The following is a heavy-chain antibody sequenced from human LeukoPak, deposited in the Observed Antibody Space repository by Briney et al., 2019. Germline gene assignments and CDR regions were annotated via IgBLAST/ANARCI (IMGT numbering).Heavy chain of an antibody. V-gene: IGHV3-48*03. CDR3: AELGITMIGGV. J-gene: IGHJ6*04. CDR2: ISSSGSTI. CDR1: GFTFSSYE. D-gene: IGHD3-10*02. Sequence: GGSLRLSCAASGFTFSSYEMNWVRQAPGKGLEWVSYISSSGSTIYYADSVKGRFTISRDNAKNSLYLQMNSLRAEATAVYYCAELGITMIGGVWGKGTTVTIPS.